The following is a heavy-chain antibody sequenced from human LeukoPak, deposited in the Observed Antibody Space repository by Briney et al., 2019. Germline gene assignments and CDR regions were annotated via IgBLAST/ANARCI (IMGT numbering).Heavy chain of an antibody. D-gene: IGHD3-22*01. CDR1: GYTFTSYG. Sequence: ASVKVSCKASGYTFTSYGISWVRQAPGQGLEWMGWISAYNGNTNYAQKLQGRVTMTTDTSTSTAYMELRSLRSDDTAVYYCASVNNRLTMIVVAGSLRYWGQGTLVTVSS. J-gene: IGHJ4*02. CDR2: ISAYNGNT. V-gene: IGHV1-18*01. CDR3: ASVNNRLTMIVVAGSLRY.